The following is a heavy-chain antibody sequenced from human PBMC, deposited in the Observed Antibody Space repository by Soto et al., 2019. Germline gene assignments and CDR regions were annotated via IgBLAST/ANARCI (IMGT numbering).Heavy chain of an antibody. D-gene: IGHD2-21*02. V-gene: IGHV3-23*01. J-gene: IGHJ6*02. CDR1: GFTFRSHA. CDR3: ARALTVVTPDLGSYYYYGMDV. Sequence: PWGSLRLSCAASGFTFRSHAMSWIRQAPGKGLEWVSAISGSGGSTYYADSVKGRFTISRDNSKNSLYLQMNSLRAGDTAVYYCARALTVVTPDLGSYYYYGMDVWGQGTTVTVSS. CDR2: ISGSGGST.